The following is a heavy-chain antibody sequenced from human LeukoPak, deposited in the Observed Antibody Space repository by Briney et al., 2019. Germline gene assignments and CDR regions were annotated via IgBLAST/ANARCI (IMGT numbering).Heavy chain of an antibody. CDR3: ARSTRYHFDP. J-gene: IGHJ5*02. Sequence: PGGSLRLSCAASGFTVSTNYWSWVRQAPGKGLEWVSVIYAGGAAYYADYVKGRFTISRDTSNNTLILQMHSLGVEDTAVYYCARSTRYHFDPWGQGTLVTVSS. V-gene: IGHV3-53*01. D-gene: IGHD2-2*01. CDR1: GFTVSTNY. CDR2: IYAGGAA.